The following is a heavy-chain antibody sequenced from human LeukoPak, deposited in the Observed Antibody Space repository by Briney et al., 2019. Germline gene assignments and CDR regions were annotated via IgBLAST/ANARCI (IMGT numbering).Heavy chain of an antibody. Sequence: SQTLSLTCTVSGGSISSYYWSWIRQPAGKGLEWIGRIYTSGSANYNPSLKSRVTMSVDTSKNHFSLKLSSVTAADTAVYYCATGIGRRTFDICGQGTMVTVSS. D-gene: IGHD1-26*01. CDR1: GGSISSYY. CDR3: ATGIGRRTFDI. V-gene: IGHV4-4*07. J-gene: IGHJ3*02. CDR2: IYTSGSA.